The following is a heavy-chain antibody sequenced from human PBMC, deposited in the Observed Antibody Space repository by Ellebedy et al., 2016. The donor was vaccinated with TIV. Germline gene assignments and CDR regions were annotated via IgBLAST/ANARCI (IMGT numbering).Heavy chain of an antibody. CDR1: GYTFTGYY. CDR3: ARDGSGWLFDY. J-gene: IGHJ4*02. V-gene: IGHV1-46*01. CDR2: INPSGGST. Sequence: ASVKVSCKASGYTFTGYYMHWVRQAPGQGLEWMGIINPSGGSTSYAQKFQGRVTITRDTSASTAYMELSSLRSEDTAVYYCARDGSGWLFDYWGQGTLVTVSS. D-gene: IGHD6-19*01.